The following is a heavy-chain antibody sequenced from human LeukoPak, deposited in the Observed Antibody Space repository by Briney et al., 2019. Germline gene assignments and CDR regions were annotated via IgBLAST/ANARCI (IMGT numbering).Heavy chain of an antibody. D-gene: IGHD3-22*01. J-gene: IGHJ4*02. CDR1: GFAFSSYW. CDR2: INDDGSMT. CDR3: TRGGFYYDGSGYFPHFFDS. V-gene: IGHV3-74*01. Sequence: GGSLRLSCEASGFAFSSYWMHWVRQGPGKGLVWVSRINDDGSMTRYADFAEGRFTISRDNAKNRLYLQISSLRAEDTALYYCTRGGFYYDGSGYFPHFFDSWGQGTLVTVSS.